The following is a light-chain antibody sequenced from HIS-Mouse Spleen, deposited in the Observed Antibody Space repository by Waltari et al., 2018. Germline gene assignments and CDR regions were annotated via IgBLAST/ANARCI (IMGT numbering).Light chain of an antibody. Sequence: QSALPPPPSASGSPGQPVTISCPGTTSDVGGCNYFSWYQQHPGKAPKLMIYDVSKRPSGVPDRFSGSKSGNTASLTVSGLQAEDEADYYCSSYAGSTVVFGGGTKLTVL. J-gene: IGLJ2*01. CDR3: SSYAGSTVV. CDR2: DVS. V-gene: IGLV2-8*01. CDR1: TSDVGGCNY.